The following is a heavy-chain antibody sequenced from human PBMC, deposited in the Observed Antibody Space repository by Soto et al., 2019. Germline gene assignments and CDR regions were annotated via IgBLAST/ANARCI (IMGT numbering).Heavy chain of an antibody. CDR1: GYTFTGYY. V-gene: IGHV1-2*02. D-gene: IGHD5-12*01. J-gene: IGHJ4*02. CDR3: ARANSGDDDEFDY. Sequence: ASVKFSCKASGYTFTGYYIHWVRQAPGQGLEWMGWISPKSGGTDYAQKFQGRVTMTRDSSITTAYMELSSLRSDDTAVYYCARANSGDDDEFDYWGQGTPVTVSS. CDR2: ISPKSGGT.